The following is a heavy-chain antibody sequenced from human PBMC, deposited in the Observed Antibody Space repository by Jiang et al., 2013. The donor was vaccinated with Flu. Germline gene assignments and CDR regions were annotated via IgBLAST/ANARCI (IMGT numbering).Heavy chain of an antibody. CDR1: GYPFMSYF. CDR3: ARDEVVAAATAWFDP. V-gene: IGHV1-46*01. Sequence: EVKTPGASVKVSCKASGYPFMSYFIHWVRQAPGQGLEWMGIINPSGGSTDYAQKFQGRVTMTRDTSTSTVYMELSSLRSEDTAVYYCARDEVVAAATAWFDPWGQGTLVTVSS. J-gene: IGHJ5*02. CDR2: INPSGGST. D-gene: IGHD2-15*01.